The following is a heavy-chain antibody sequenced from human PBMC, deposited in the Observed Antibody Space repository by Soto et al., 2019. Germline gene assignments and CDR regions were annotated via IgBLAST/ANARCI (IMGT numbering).Heavy chain of an antibody. D-gene: IGHD3-3*01. J-gene: IGHJ4*02. V-gene: IGHV5-51*01. Sequence: PGESLKISCKGSGYSFTSYWIGWVRQMPGKGLEWMGIIYPGGSDTRYSPSFQGQVTISADKSISTAYLQWSSLKASDTAMYYCARRYYDFWSGYSYYFDYWGQGTLVTVSS. CDR3: ARRYYDFWSGYSYYFDY. CDR2: IYPGGSDT. CDR1: GYSFTSYW.